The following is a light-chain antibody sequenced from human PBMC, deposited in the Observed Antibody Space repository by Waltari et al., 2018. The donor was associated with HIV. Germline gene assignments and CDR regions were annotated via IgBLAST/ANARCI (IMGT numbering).Light chain of an antibody. CDR3: MQNVHLPRT. Sequence: DVVMTQNPVSLSVTPGQQASISCRSSKSLVNSDGKTYFYWFLQKSGHPPQPLIYWVSIRVSGVPDRFSGSGSGTNFTLKISRVQADDVVVYFCMQNVHLPRTFGGGTKVEIK. J-gene: IGKJ4*02. V-gene: IGKV2D-29*01. CDR2: WVS. CDR1: KSLVNSDGKTY.